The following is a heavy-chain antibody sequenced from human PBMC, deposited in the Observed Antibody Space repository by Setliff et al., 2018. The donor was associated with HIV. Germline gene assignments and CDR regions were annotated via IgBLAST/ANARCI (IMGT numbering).Heavy chain of an antibody. Sequence: GESLKISCKGSGYDFTRYWIDWVRQMPGKGLEWMGTIYPSDSDTKYNPSFQGHVSISADRSIGTTYLQWSSLRASDTAMYYCAKAGGDSWGQGTLVTVSS. V-gene: IGHV5-51*01. J-gene: IGHJ5*01. CDR1: GYDFTRYW. CDR2: IYPSDSDT. D-gene: IGHD3-10*01. CDR3: AKAGGDS.